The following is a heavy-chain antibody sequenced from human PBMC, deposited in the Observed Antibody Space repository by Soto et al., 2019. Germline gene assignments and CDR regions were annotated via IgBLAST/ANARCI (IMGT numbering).Heavy chain of an antibody. Sequence: PGGSLRLSCAASRFTVSSNYMSWVRQAPGQGLEWVSVIYSGGSTYYADSVKGRFTISSDNSKTTLYLQMNRLRAEDKTEYYCARDVPLTYWGQGTLVTVSS. CDR3: ARDVPLTY. D-gene: IGHD3-10*01. CDR1: RFTVSSNY. V-gene: IGHV3-53*01. J-gene: IGHJ4*02. CDR2: IYSGGST.